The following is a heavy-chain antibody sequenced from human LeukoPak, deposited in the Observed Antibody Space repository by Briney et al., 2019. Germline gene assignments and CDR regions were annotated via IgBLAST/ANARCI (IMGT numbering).Heavy chain of an antibody. Sequence: GGSLRLSCEASGFPFSSYTMSWVRQVAGKGLEWVSVISGSGGGTYYADSVKGRFTVSRDNSKNTLYLQMNSLRAEDTAVYYCAKGDTAMVNPLDYWGQGTLVTVSS. J-gene: IGHJ4*02. CDR1: GFPFSSYT. D-gene: IGHD5-18*01. CDR2: ISGSGGGT. CDR3: AKGDTAMVNPLDY. V-gene: IGHV3-23*01.